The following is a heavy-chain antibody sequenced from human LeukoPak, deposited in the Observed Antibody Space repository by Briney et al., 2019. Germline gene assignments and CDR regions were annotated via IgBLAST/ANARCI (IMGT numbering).Heavy chain of an antibody. Sequence: GGSLRLSCEGSAFIFSGHWMNWVRQTPGKGLEWVASIREDGSERQYVDSVKGRFSISRDNTKGSLFLQLNSLRAEDTAVYYCARGYDFWSGYPYYYYYGMDVWGQGTTVTVSS. V-gene: IGHV3-7*03. D-gene: IGHD3-3*01. CDR1: AFIFSGHW. CDR3: ARGYDFWSGYPYYYYYGMDV. CDR2: IREDGSER. J-gene: IGHJ6*02.